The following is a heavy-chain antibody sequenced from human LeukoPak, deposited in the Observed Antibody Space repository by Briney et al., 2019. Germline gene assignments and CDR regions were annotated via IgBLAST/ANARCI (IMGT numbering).Heavy chain of an antibody. Sequence: GGSLRLSCAASGFTFSSYSMNWVRQAPGKGLEWVSSISSSSSYIYYADSVKGRFTISRDNAKNSLYLQMNSLRAEDTAVYYCARDPVYYDSSGYYGGFDYWGQGTLVTVSS. V-gene: IGHV3-21*01. J-gene: IGHJ4*02. CDR3: ARDPVYYDSSGYYGGFDY. CDR1: GFTFSSYS. CDR2: ISSSSSYI. D-gene: IGHD3-22*01.